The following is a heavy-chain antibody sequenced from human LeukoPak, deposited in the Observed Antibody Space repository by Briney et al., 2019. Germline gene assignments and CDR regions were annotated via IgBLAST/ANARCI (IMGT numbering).Heavy chain of an antibody. CDR2: ISGSRGSTNYA. D-gene: IGHD6-25*01. V-gene: IGHV3-23*01. Sequence: GGSLRLSCAASGFTFNSYAMNWVRQARGKGLEWVSIISGSRGSTNYAYYADYVKGRFNISRDNSRNTLYLQMNSLRAEDTAVYYCEKSGFAYWGQGTLVTVSS. CDR1: GFTFNSYA. J-gene: IGHJ4*02. CDR3: EKSGFAY.